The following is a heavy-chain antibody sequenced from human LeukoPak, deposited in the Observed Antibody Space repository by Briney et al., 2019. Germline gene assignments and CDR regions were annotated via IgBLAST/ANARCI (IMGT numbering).Heavy chain of an antibody. D-gene: IGHD3-10*01. J-gene: IGHJ3*02. CDR3: ARVLWFDQNEAFDI. V-gene: IGHV1-18*04. Sequence: ASVKVSCKASGYTFTNYGISWVRQAPGQGLEWMGWIGAYNGNTNYAQKLQGRVTMTTDTSTSTAYMELRSLRSDDTAVYYCARVLWFDQNEAFDIWGQGTMVTVSS. CDR1: GYTFTNYG. CDR2: IGAYNGNT.